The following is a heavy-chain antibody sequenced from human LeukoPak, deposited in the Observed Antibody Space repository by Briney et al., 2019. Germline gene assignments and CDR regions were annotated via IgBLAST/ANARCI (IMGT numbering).Heavy chain of an antibody. Sequence: PGGSLRLSCAASGFTFSSYSMSWVRQAPGKGLEWVSSISSSSSYIYYADSVKGRFTISRDNAKNSLYLQMNSLRAEDTAVYYCARDPAGDYDFWSGYFLSYWGQGTLVTASS. D-gene: IGHD3-3*01. CDR3: ARDPAGDYDFWSGYFLSY. CDR2: ISSSSSYI. CDR1: GFTFSSYS. J-gene: IGHJ4*02. V-gene: IGHV3-21*01.